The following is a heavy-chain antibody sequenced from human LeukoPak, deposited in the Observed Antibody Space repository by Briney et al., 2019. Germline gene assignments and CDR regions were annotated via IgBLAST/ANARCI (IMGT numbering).Heavy chain of an antibody. Sequence: GGSLRLSCAASGFTFSTYAMTWVRQAPGMGLESVSAISGSGGYTYYADSVKGRFTISRDNSKNTLYLQMNSLRAEDTAIYYCAKAEGKNPTGGRWLDWGQGTLVTVSS. CDR3: AKAEGKNPTGGRWLD. D-gene: IGHD6-19*01. CDR2: ISGSGGYT. J-gene: IGHJ4*02. CDR1: GFTFSTYA. V-gene: IGHV3-23*01.